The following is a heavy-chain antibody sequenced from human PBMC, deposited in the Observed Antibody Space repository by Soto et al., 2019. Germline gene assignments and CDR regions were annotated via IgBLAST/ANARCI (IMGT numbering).Heavy chain of an antibody. J-gene: IGHJ4*02. CDR1: GFTFSSSA. D-gene: IGHD4-17*01. V-gene: IGHV3-23*01. CDR3: AKASPDYPGPGTPYYFDY. CDR2: ISSTSGTT. Sequence: PGGSLRLSCVASGFTFSSSALSWVRQAPGKGLDWVSAISSTSGTTFYADSVKGRFTISRDNSKNTLYLQMNSLRAEDTAVYYCAKASPDYPGPGTPYYFDYWGQGTLVTVSS.